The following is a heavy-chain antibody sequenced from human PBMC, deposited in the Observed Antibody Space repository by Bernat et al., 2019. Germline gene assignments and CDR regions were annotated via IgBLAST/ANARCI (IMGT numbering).Heavy chain of an antibody. D-gene: IGHD3-22*01. Sequence: EVQLVETGGGLIQPGGSLRLSCAASGFTVSSNYMSWVRQAPGKGLEWVSVIYSGGSTYYADSVKGRFTISRDNSKNTLYLQMNSLRAEDTAVYYCARNLRGSGYYIHPYYFDYWGQGTLVTVSS. CDR1: GFTVSSNY. CDR3: ARNLRGSGYYIHPYYFDY. CDR2: IYSGGST. J-gene: IGHJ4*02. V-gene: IGHV3-53*02.